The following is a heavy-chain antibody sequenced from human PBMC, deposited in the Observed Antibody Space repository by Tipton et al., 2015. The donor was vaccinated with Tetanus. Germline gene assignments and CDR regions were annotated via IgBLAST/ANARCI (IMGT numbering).Heavy chain of an antibody. J-gene: IGHJ4*02. CDR3: ARSHMVTLDY. CDR2: ISSNGVNT. V-gene: IGHV3-30-3*01. D-gene: IGHD2-21*02. CDR1: GFNFNNSG. Sequence: SLRLSCAASGFNFNNSGLHWVRQAPGKGLEWLASISSNGVNTYSADSVKGRFTISRANSKNTLYLQMNNLRPEDTAMYYCARSHMVTLDYWGQGILVTVSS.